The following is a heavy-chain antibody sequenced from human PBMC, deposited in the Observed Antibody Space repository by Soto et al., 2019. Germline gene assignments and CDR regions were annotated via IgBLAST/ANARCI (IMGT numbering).Heavy chain of an antibody. CDR3: ARYMNYYDSTGIDY. J-gene: IGHJ4*02. D-gene: IGHD3-22*01. CDR2: IYYSGST. CDR1: GGSISSYY. V-gene: IGHV4-59*01. Sequence: SETLSLTCTVSGGSISSYYWSWIRQPPGKGLEWIGYIYYSGSTNYNPSLKSRVTISVDTSKNQVSLKLSSVTAADTAVYYCARYMNYYDSTGIDYWGQGAQVT.